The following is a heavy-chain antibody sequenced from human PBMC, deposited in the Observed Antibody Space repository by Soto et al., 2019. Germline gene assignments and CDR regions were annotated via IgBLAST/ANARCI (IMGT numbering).Heavy chain of an antibody. CDR1: GFTFGDYA. CDR3: TRAQTSATIFGVVTTAKYFDY. Sequence: SLRLSCTASGFTFGDYAMSWFRQAPGKGLEWVGFIRSKAYGGTTEYAASVKGRFTISRDDSKSIAYLQMNSLKTEDTAVYYCTRAQTSATIFGVVTTAKYFDYWGQGTLVTVSS. CDR2: IRSKAYGGTT. J-gene: IGHJ4*02. V-gene: IGHV3-49*03. D-gene: IGHD3-3*01.